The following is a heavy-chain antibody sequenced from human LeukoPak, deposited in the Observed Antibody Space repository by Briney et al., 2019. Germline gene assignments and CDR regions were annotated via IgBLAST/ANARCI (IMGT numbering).Heavy chain of an antibody. V-gene: IGHV3-23*01. D-gene: IGHD5-24*01. CDR2: TGLNSVNT. CDR1: GFIFSRHD. CDR3: AKGDDIGKHPIRAFYFDK. Sequence: GGSLRLSCTASGFIFSRHDMSWVRQAPGKGLKWVTNTGLNSVNTLCADSVQGRFTISRDNSRNTLDLQIDNLRVGDTAVYYCAKGDDIGKHPIRAFYFDKWGQGTLVTVSS. J-gene: IGHJ4*02.